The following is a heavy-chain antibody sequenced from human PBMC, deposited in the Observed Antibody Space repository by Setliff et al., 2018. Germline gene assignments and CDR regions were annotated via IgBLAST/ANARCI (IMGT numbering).Heavy chain of an antibody. J-gene: IGHJ3*01. V-gene: IGHV1-69*13. CDR1: GGTFGSSA. CDR3: ARDKADYYDRSGYSGASDV. Sequence: SVKVSCKASGGTFGSSALSWVRQAPGQGLEWMGGIIPMFDTGIYAEKFQGRVTLSADESTSTVYMELIRLRPEDTAIYYCARDKADYYDRSGYSGASDVWGQGTMVTVS. CDR2: IIPMFDTG. D-gene: IGHD3-22*01.